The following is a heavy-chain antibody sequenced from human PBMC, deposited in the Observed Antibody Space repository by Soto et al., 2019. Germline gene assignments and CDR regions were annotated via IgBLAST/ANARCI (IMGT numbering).Heavy chain of an antibody. V-gene: IGHV3-53*01. CDR1: GFTVSSNY. J-gene: IGHJ6*02. CDR2: IYSGGST. Sequence: GGSLRLSCAASGFTVSSNYMSWVRQAPGKGLEWVSVIYSGGSTYYADSVKGRFTISRDNSKNTLYLQMNSLRAEDTAVYYCARDEPRNYGKSDYYYGMDVWGQGTTVTVSS. CDR3: ARDEPRNYGKSDYYYGMDV. D-gene: IGHD3-10*01.